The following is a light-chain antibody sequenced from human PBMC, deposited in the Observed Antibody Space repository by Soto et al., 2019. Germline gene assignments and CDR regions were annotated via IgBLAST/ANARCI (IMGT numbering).Light chain of an antibody. CDR1: QDITNS. V-gene: IGKV1-33*01. Sequence: DIQMTQSPSSLSASVGDRVTITCQASQDITNSLNWYQQKPGKAPNLLIFDASNLDAGVPSRFSGSGSGTYFTFTIHSLQPVDVATYYCQQYDHLSLTFGGGTKVEIK. J-gene: IGKJ4*01. CDR2: DAS. CDR3: QQYDHLSLT.